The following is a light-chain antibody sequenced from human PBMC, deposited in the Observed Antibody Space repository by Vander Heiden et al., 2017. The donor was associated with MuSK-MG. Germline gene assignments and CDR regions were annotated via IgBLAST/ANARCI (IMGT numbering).Light chain of an antibody. CDR3: ATWDDSLKSPL. J-gene: IGLJ2*01. Sequence: QPVLTQPPSASGTPGQRVTISCSGHSSNLGPTYVHWYQQVPGAAPNPLISRNHQRPSGVPARFSGSKSGTSASLAISGLRSEDEADYYCATWDDSLKSPLFGGGTKLTVL. CDR1: SSNLGPTY. CDR2: RNH. V-gene: IGLV1-47*01.